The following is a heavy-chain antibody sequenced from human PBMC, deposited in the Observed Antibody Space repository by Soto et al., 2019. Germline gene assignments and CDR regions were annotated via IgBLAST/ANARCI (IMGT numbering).Heavy chain of an antibody. CDR3: AKDRIDGYGPYYFDY. D-gene: IGHD5-12*01. Sequence: GGSLRLSCAASGFTFSSYAMSWVRQAPGKGLEWVSAISGSGGSTYYADSVKGRFTISRDNSKNTLYLQMNSLRAEDTAVYYCAKDRIDGYGPYYFDYWGQGTLVTVSS. CDR1: GFTFSSYA. J-gene: IGHJ4*02. CDR2: ISGSGGST. V-gene: IGHV3-23*01.